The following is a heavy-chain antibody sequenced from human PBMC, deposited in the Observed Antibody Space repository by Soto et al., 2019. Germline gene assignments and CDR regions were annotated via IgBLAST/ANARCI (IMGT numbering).Heavy chain of an antibody. V-gene: IGHV3-48*02. CDR2: INTSGTTI. J-gene: IGHJ4*02. CDR3: ARDHVAAPAAPFDF. D-gene: IGHD2-2*01. Sequence: EVQLVESGGALVEPGGSLRLSCAASGFTLSSHSMNWVRQAPGQGLEWISYINTSGTTIYYADSVQGRFTISRDNAKNFLYLQMNSLRNEDTAVYFCARDHVAAPAAPFDFWGQGTLVTVSS. CDR1: GFTLSSHS.